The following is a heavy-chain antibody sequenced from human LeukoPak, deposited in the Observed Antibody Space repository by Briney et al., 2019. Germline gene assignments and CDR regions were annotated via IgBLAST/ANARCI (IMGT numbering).Heavy chain of an antibody. J-gene: IGHJ5*02. CDR2: MNPNSGNT. V-gene: IGHV1-8*01. CDR3: ARKLVAAAEGWFDP. D-gene: IGHD6-13*01. CDR1: GYTFNSYD. Sequence: ASVKGSFKASGYTFNSYDINWVRQATGQGLEWMGWMNPNSGNTGYAQKFQGRVTMTRNTSISTAYMELSSLRSEDTAVYYCARKLVAAAEGWFDPWGQGTLVTVSS.